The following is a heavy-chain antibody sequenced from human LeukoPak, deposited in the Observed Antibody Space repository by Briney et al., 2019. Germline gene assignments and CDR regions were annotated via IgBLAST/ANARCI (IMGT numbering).Heavy chain of an antibody. J-gene: IGHJ5*02. CDR2: IYFNGST. CDR1: GGSISNRNYY. D-gene: IGHD5-24*01. CDR3: AKSRARGWFDP. V-gene: IGHV4-39*01. Sequence: SETLSLTCTVSGGSISNRNYYWGWIRKPPGKGLEWVGSIYFNGSTYYHPSLESRVTISADTSKNQFSLKLSSVTAAATDVCDCAKSRARGWFDPWGQGTLVIVSS.